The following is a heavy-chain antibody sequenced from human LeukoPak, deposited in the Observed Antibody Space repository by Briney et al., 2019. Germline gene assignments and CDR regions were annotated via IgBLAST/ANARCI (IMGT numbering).Heavy chain of an antibody. V-gene: IGHV3-33*06. J-gene: IGHJ4*02. CDR3: AKDGRYCSSITCYQYFDF. CDR1: GFTFSSYG. D-gene: IGHD2-2*01. Sequence: GGSLRLSCAASGFTFSSYGMHWVRQAPGKGLEWVAVIWYDGSNKYYADSVKGRFTISRDNSKNTLYLQMNSLRAEDTAVYYCAKDGRYCSSITCYQYFDFWGQGALVTVSS. CDR2: IWYDGSNK.